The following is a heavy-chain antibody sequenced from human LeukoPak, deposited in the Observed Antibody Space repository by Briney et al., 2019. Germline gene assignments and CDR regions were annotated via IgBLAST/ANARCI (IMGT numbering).Heavy chain of an antibody. J-gene: IGHJ3*02. D-gene: IGHD3-22*01. CDR2: IFYTGST. Sequence: SETLSLTCTVSGGSIGSYYWSWIRQPPGKRLEWIGYIFYTGSTNYNSSLKSRVTISIDTSKNQFSLKLSSVTAADTAVYHCARAGFFYDTSGYNDAFDIWGQGTMVTVSS. CDR1: GGSIGSYY. CDR3: ARAGFFYDTSGYNDAFDI. V-gene: IGHV4-59*01.